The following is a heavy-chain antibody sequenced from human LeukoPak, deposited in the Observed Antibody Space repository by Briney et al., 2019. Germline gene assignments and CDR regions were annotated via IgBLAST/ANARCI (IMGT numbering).Heavy chain of an antibody. Sequence: PGGSLRLSCAASGISVSNDYMSWVRQAPGKGLEWVSAFYADGYTRDAASVKGRFSISRHNSKNTVYLQMDNLRPEDTAVYYCARDRRGEKDFDVWGPGTMVTVSS. CDR2: FYADGYT. V-gene: IGHV3-53*04. CDR1: GISVSNDY. J-gene: IGHJ3*01. CDR3: ARDRRGEKDFDV.